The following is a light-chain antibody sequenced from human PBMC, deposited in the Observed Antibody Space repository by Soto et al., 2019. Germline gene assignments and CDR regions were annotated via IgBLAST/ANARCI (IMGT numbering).Light chain of an antibody. CDR1: SSDVGGYYY. CDR3: CSYTSTSTLV. V-gene: IGLV2-14*01. CDR2: EVV. Sequence: QSALTQPASVSGSPGQSITISCTGTSSDVGGYYYVSWYQHHPGKAPKLIIYEVVNRPSGVSNRFSGSKSANTASLTISGLQAEDEADYYCCSYTSTSTLVFGTGTKVTVL. J-gene: IGLJ1*01.